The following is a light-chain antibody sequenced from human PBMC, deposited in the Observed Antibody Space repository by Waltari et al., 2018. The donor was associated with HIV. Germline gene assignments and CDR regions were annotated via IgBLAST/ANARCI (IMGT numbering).Light chain of an antibody. Sequence: SYELTQPPSLSVSPGQTARITCPGDALSMQYGYWYQQKPGQAPVLVIYKNSERSPGIPGRFSGASSGTTCTLTISGAQAEDEAAYFCQSTDRSGSYIIFGGGTKLTVL. J-gene: IGLJ2*01. CDR2: KNS. CDR3: QSTDRSGSYII. V-gene: IGLV3-25*03. CDR1: ALSMQY.